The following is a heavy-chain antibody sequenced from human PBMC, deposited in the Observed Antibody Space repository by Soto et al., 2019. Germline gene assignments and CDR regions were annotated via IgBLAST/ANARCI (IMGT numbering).Heavy chain of an antibody. CDR1: GFTFSSYA. CDR3: ARGEYYFDY. V-gene: IGHV3-30-3*01. Sequence: QVQLVESGGGVVQPGRSLRLSCAASGFTFSSYAMHWVRQAPGKGLEWVAVISYDGSNKYYADSVKGRFTISRDNSKNPLYLQMNSLRAEDTAVYYCARGEYYFDYWGQGTLVTVSS. D-gene: IGHD3-10*01. CDR2: ISYDGSNK. J-gene: IGHJ4*02.